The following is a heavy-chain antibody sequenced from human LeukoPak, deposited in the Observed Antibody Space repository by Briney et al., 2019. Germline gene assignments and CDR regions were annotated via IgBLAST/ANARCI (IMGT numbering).Heavy chain of an antibody. Sequence: GGSLRLSCAASGFTFSSYWMSWVRQAPGKGLEWVANIKQDGSEKYYVDSVKGRFTISRDNAKNSLYLQMSSLRAEDTAVYYCARDSSGWLDAFDIWGQGTMVTVSS. J-gene: IGHJ3*02. CDR1: GFTFSSYW. D-gene: IGHD6-19*01. CDR3: ARDSSGWLDAFDI. V-gene: IGHV3-7*01. CDR2: IKQDGSEK.